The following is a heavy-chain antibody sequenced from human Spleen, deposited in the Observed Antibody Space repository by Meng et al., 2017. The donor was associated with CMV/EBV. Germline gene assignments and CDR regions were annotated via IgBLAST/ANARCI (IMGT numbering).Heavy chain of an antibody. J-gene: IGHJ4*02. V-gene: IGHV3-30*01. CDR3: ARDAVVGPTSRSGIGYLDQ. Sequence: GGSLRLSCAASGFSISPYAMQWVRQAPGKGLEWVAVISFDASNKRYADSVKGRFAISRDNSKDTLYLEMNSLRTEDTAVYYCARDAVVGPTSRSGIGYLDQWGQGTLVTVSS. D-gene: IGHD1-26*01. CDR2: ISFDASNK. CDR1: GFSISPYA.